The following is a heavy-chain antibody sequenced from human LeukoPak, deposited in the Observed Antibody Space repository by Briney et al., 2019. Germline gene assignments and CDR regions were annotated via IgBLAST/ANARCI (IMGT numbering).Heavy chain of an antibody. D-gene: IGHD1-20*01. CDR3: ARGNFFHYGMDV. J-gene: IGHJ6*02. Sequence: SETLSLTCAVYGGSFSGYYWSWIRQPPGKGLEWIGEINHSGSTNYNPSLKSRVTISVDTSKNQFSLQLNSVTPEDAAVYYCARGNFFHYGMDVWGQGTTVTVSS. V-gene: IGHV4-34*01. CDR1: GGSFSGYY. CDR2: INHSGST.